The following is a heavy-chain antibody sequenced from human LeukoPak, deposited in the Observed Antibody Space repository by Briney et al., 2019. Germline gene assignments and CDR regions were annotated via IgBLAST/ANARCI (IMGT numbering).Heavy chain of an antibody. CDR2: IKQDGSEK. D-gene: IGHD6-19*01. Sequence: PGGSLRLSCAASGFTFSSYWMSWVRQAPGKGLEWVANIKQDGSEKSYVDSVKGRFTISRDNAKNSLYLQMNSLRAEDTAVYYCVRGEPSIAVAAVDYWGQGTLVTVSS. CDR1: GFTFSSYW. V-gene: IGHV3-7*04. CDR3: VRGEPSIAVAAVDY. J-gene: IGHJ4*02.